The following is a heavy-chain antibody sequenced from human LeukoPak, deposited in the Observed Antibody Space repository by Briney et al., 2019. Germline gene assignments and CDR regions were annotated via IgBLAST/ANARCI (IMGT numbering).Heavy chain of an antibody. J-gene: IGHJ6*03. CDR2: IYPGDSDT. CDR1: GYSFTSYW. V-gene: IGHV5-51*01. Sequence: GESLKISCKGSGYSFTSYWCGWVRQMPGKGLEWMGIIYPGDSDTRYSPSFQGQVTISADKSISTAYLQWSSLKASDTAMYYCARLGLTPYYYYYMDVWGKGTTVTVSS. D-gene: IGHD1-14*01. CDR3: ARLGLTPYYYYYMDV.